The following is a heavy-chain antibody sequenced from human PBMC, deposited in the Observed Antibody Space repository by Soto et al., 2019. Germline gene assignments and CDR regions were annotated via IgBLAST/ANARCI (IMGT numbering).Heavy chain of an antibody. Sequence: PSETLSLTCTVSGGSFSPNYWSWFRQPPGKGLEWVGYIYYGGTTSYNPSLKSRVTISLDTSKNQFSLKLSSVTVADTAVYYCAIQTTIIMPRCVVITYGGPLDPWGQRTLVTVSS. CDR3: AIQTTIIMPRCVVITYGGPLDP. CDR2: IYYGGTT. J-gene: IGHJ5*02. D-gene: IGHD3-10*01. CDR1: GGSFSPNY. V-gene: IGHV4-59*08.